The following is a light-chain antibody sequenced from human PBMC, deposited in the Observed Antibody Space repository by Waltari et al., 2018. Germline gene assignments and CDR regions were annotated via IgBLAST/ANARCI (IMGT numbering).Light chain of an antibody. Sequence: QSVLTQPPSASGAPGQTVAISCSGSASNIGSSVVTWYQQLPGTTPTLLICSNDQRPSGVPGRFSGSKSATSASLAISGLQSEDEAHYYCAAWDDSINGPAFGGGTKLTVL. CDR2: SND. J-gene: IGLJ3*02. CDR1: ASNIGSSV. CDR3: AAWDDSINGPA. V-gene: IGLV1-44*01.